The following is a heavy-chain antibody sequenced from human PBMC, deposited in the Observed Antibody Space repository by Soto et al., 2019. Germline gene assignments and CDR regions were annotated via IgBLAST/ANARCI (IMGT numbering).Heavy chain of an antibody. V-gene: IGHV1-69*13. D-gene: IGHD3-22*01. CDR1: GGTFSSYA. Sequence: SSVKVSCKASGGTFSSYAISWVRQAPGQGLEWMGGIIPIFGTANYAQKFQGRVTITADESTSTAYMELSSLRSEDTAVYYCARGSNRLVVITPFDYWGQGTLVTVSS. J-gene: IGHJ4*02. CDR2: IIPIFGTA. CDR3: ARGSNRLVVITPFDY.